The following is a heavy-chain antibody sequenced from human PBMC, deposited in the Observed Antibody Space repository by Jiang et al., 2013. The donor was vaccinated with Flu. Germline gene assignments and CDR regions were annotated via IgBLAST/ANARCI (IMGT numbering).Heavy chain of an antibody. CDR1: GGSFSGYY. D-gene: IGHD3-10*01. CDR3: ARRGYYGSGSYYNVYRSNWFDP. V-gene: IGHV4-34*01. J-gene: IGHJ5*02. Sequence: TLSLTCAVYGGSFSGYYWSWIRQPPGKGLEWIGEINHSGSTNYNPSLKSRVTISVDTSKNQFSLKLSSVTAADTAVYYCARRGYYGSGSYYNVYRSNWFDPWGQGTLVTVSS. CDR2: INHSGST.